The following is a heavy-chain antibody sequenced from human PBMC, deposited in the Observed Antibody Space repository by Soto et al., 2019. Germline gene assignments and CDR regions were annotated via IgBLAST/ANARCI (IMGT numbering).Heavy chain of an antibody. CDR2: IIPIFGTA. V-gene: IGHV1-69*06. D-gene: IGHD3-3*01. Sequence: ASVKVSCKASGGTFSSYAISWVRQAPGQGLEWMGGIIPIFGTANYVQKFQGRVTITADKSTSTAYMELSSLRSEDTAVYYCARARWSDYLPIYYYGMDVWGQGTTVTVSS. CDR1: GGTFSSYA. CDR3: ARARWSDYLPIYYYGMDV. J-gene: IGHJ6*02.